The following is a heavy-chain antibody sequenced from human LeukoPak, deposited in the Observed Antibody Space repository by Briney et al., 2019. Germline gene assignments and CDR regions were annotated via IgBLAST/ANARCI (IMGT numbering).Heavy chain of an antibody. Sequence: SETLSLTCTVSGGSISSSSYYWGWIRQPPGKGLEWIGSIYYSGSTYYNPSLKSRVTISVDTSKNQFSLKLSSVTATDTAVYYCTRRRAGRDWFDPWGQGTLVTVSS. CDR1: GGSISSSSYY. V-gene: IGHV4-39*01. CDR3: TRRRAGRDWFDP. J-gene: IGHJ5*02. D-gene: IGHD6-19*01. CDR2: IYYSGST.